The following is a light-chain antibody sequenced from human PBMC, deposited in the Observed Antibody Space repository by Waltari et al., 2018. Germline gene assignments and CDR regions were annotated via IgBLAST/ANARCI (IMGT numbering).Light chain of an antibody. V-gene: IGKV3-11*01. CDR1: HNINTY. J-gene: IGKJ4*01. Sequence: IVLTPSPVTVSLSPVDRATLSCRASHNINTYLAWYQHKPGQAPRLLIYDASNRARGVPARISGSGSGTDFALTISSLEAEDSAVYYCQAGSAWPPALTFGGGSRVEIK. CDR2: DAS. CDR3: QAGSAWPPALT.